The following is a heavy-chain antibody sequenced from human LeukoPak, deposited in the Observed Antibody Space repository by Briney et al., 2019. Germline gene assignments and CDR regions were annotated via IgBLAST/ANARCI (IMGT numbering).Heavy chain of an antibody. Sequence: GGSLRLSCAASGFTVSSNYMSWVRQAPGKGLEWVSVIYSGGSTYYADPVKGRFTISRDNSKNTLYLQMNSLRAEDTAVYYCARDPRYCSSTSCYGYWGQGTLVTVSS. V-gene: IGHV3-53*01. CDR3: ARDPRYCSSTSCYGY. D-gene: IGHD2-2*01. J-gene: IGHJ4*02. CDR1: GFTVSSNY. CDR2: IYSGGST.